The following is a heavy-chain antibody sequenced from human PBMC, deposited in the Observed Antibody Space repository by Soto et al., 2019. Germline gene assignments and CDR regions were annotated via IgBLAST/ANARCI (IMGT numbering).Heavy chain of an antibody. V-gene: IGHV3-30*18. Sequence: PGGSLRLSCAASGFTFSSYGMHWVRQAPGKGLEWVAVISYDGGNKYYADSVKGRFTISRDNSKNTLYLQMNCLRAEDTAVYYCAKDPMSGASDYWGQGTLVTVSS. J-gene: IGHJ4*02. CDR3: AKDPMSGASDY. CDR2: ISYDGGNK. CDR1: GFTFSSYG.